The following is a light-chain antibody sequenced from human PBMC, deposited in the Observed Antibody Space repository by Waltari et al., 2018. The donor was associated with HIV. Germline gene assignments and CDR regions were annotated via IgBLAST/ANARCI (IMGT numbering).Light chain of an antibody. CDR2: AAS. CDR3: QQTYTNMWT. V-gene: IGKV1-39*01. Sequence: DIQLTQSPSSLSASVGDRVTITCRASQSISTYLNWYQQKPGKAPKLLIYAASYLQSGVPSRFSGSGSVTDFTLTITVLQPEDFATYHCQQTYTNMWTFGQGTKVEIK. J-gene: IGKJ1*01. CDR1: QSISTY.